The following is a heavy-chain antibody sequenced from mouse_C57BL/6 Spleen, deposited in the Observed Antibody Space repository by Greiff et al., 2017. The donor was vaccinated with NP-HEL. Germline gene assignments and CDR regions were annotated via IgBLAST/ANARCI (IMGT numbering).Heavy chain of an antibody. V-gene: IGHV1-19*01. J-gene: IGHJ3*01. Sequence: VQLQQSGPVLVKPGASVKMSCKASGYTFTDYYMNWVKQSHGKSLEWIGVINPYNGGPSYNQKFKGKATLTVDKSSSTAYMELNSVTSEDSAVYYCERGGLLSAWFAYWGQGTLVTVSA. D-gene: IGHD2-1*01. CDR2: INPYNGGP. CDR3: ERGGLLSAWFAY. CDR1: GYTFTDYY.